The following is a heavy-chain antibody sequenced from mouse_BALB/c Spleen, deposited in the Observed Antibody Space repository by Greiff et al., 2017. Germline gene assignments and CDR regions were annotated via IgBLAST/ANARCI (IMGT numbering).Heavy chain of an antibody. V-gene: IGHV14-3*02. J-gene: IGHJ3*01. CDR2: IDPANGNT. D-gene: IGHD3-1*01. CDR1: GFNIKDTY. Sequence: EVQLQQSGAELVKPGASVKLSCTASGFNIKDTYMHWVKQRPEQGLEWIGRIDPANGNTKYDPKFQGKATITADTSSNTAYLQLSSLTSEDTAVYYCASEAARAPFAYWGQGTLVTVSA. CDR3: ASEAARAPFAY.